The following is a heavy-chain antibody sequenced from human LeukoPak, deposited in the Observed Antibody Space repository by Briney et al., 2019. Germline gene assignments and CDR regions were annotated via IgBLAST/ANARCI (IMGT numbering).Heavy chain of an antibody. CDR3: ASVELATTNFDS. D-gene: IGHD5-24*01. Sequence: SETLSLTCAVYSGPFSGSYWGWIRHPPGKGLEWIGEISHSGSANHNPSLKSRVTISVDTSKNEFSLKLNSVSAADTAVYYCASVELATTNFDSWGQGTLVTVSP. V-gene: IGHV4-34*01. CDR1: SGPFSGSY. CDR2: ISHSGSA. J-gene: IGHJ4*02.